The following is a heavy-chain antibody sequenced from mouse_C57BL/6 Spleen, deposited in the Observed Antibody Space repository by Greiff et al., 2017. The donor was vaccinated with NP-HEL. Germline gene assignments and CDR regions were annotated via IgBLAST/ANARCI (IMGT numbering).Heavy chain of an antibody. V-gene: IGHV1-69*01. D-gene: IGHD2-3*01. Sequence: VQLQQPGAELVMPGASVKLSCKASGYTFTSYWMHWVKQRPGQGLEWIGEIDPSDSYTNYNQKFKGKSTLTVDKSSSTAYMQLSSLSSEDSAVYYCARREGLLPFAYWGQGTLVTVSA. CDR3: ARREGLLPFAY. CDR2: IDPSDSYT. J-gene: IGHJ3*01. CDR1: GYTFTSYW.